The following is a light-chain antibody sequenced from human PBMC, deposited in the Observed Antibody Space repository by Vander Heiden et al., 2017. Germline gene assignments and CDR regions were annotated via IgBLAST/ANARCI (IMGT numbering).Light chain of an antibody. CDR3: CSYAGSPYV. J-gene: IGLJ1*01. CDR1: SSDVGGYNY. CDR2: DVS. Sequence: QSALTQPLSVSGSPGQSVTISCTGTSSDVGGYNYVSWYQQHPGKAPKPMIYDVSKRPSGVPDRFSGSKSGNTASLTISGLQAEDEADYYCCSYAGSPYVFGTGTKVTVL. V-gene: IGLV2-11*01.